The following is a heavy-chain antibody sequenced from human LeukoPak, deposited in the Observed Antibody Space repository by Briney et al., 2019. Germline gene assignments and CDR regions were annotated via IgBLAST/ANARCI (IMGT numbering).Heavy chain of an antibody. J-gene: IGHJ5*02. CDR1: GYTFTSYA. V-gene: IGHV1-3*01. CDR3: ASEAFSYYDFWSGYYTGYNWFDP. CDR2: INAGNGNT. D-gene: IGHD3-3*01. Sequence: ASVKVSCKASGYTFTSYAMHWVRQAPGQRLEWVGWINAGNGNTKYSQKFQGRVTITRDTSASTAYVELSSLGSEDTAVYYCASEAFSYYDFWSGYYTGYNWFDPWGQGTLVTVSS.